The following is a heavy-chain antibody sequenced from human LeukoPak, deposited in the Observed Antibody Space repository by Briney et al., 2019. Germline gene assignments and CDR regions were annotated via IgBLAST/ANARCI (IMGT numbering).Heavy chain of an antibody. CDR1: GXSFTTYW. CDR3: ARRLRTGGFGI. CDR2: IQPADSQT. J-gene: IGHJ3*02. D-gene: IGHD1-1*01. V-gene: IGHV5-51*01. Sequence: GESLKISCMGSGXSFTTYWSDWVRQVPGKGLEWMGLIQPADSQTRYNPSFQGQVTLSDDKSINTAYLQWSSLRPSDTAMYYCARRLRTGGFGIWGQGTEVTVSS.